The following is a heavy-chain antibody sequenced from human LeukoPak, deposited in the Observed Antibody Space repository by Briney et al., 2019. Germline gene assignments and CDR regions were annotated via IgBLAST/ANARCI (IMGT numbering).Heavy chain of an antibody. Sequence: GGSLRLSCTVSGVTVNGNYMTWVRQTPGKGLEWVSIIYSGGSTYYADSVKGRFTIPRDNSKNTLYLQMSSLRAEDTAVYYCARGPRVGAAGFVYYHYIDVWGKGTTVTVSS. CDR3: ARGPRVGAAGFVYYHYIDV. J-gene: IGHJ6*03. CDR2: IYSGGST. V-gene: IGHV3-66*01. D-gene: IGHD1-26*01. CDR1: GVTVNGNY.